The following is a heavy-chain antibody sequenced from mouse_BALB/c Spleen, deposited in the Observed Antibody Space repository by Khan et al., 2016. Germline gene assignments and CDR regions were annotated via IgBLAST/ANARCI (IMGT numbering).Heavy chain of an antibody. CDR1: GYAFTNYG. D-gene: IGHD3-2*02. CDR3: ARWRLPDLYYPVDC. J-gene: IGHJ4*01. CDR2: IKTYSGES. V-gene: IGHV9-1*02. Sequence: QIQLVQSGPELKKPGETVKISCKASGYAFTNYGMNWVKQTPGKGLKWMGWIKTYSGESTYADDFKGRFAFSLETSASTAYLQINSLKNEDMATYFCARWRLPDLYYPVDCGGQGTSVTVSS.